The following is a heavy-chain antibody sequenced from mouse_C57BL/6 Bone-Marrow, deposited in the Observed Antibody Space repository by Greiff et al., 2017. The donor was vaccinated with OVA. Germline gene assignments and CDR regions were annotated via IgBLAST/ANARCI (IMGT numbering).Heavy chain of an antibody. V-gene: IGHV1-20*01. Sequence: EVQVVESGPELVKPGDSVKISCKASGYSFTGYFMNWVMQSHGKSLEWIGRINPYNGDTFYNQKFKGKATLTVDKSSSTAHMELRSLTSEDSAVYYCARGIYDGYYGFAYWGQGTLVTVSA. CDR3: ARGIYDGYYGFAY. CDR2: INPYNGDT. CDR1: GYSFTGYF. D-gene: IGHD2-3*01. J-gene: IGHJ3*01.